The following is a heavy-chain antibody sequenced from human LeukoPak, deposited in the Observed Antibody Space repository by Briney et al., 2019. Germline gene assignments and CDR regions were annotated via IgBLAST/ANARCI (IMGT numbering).Heavy chain of an antibody. V-gene: IGHV3-21*01. Sequence: PGGSLRLSCAATGXTFSLYSMNWVRQAPGKGLEWVSSISSSSSYIYYADSVKGRFTISRDNAKNSLYLQMNSLRAEDTAVYYCARASDHYYSEYWGHGTLVTVSS. CDR2: ISSSSSYI. CDR3: ARASDHYYSEY. J-gene: IGHJ4*01. D-gene: IGHD3-10*01. CDR1: GXTFSLYS.